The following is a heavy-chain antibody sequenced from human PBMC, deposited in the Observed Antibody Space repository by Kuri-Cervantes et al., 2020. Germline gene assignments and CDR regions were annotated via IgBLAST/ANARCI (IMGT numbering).Heavy chain of an antibody. D-gene: IGHD1-1*01. CDR3: ATDRWNNNWNDFRFDN. J-gene: IGHJ4*02. CDR1: GFTFSSYS. Sequence: GGSLRLSCAASGFTFSSYSMNWVRQAPGKGLEWVSSISSSSSYIYYADSVKGRFTISRDNAKNSLYLQMDSLRGEDTAMYYCATDRWNNNWNDFRFDNWGQGTLVTVSS. V-gene: IGHV3-21*01. CDR2: ISSSSSYI.